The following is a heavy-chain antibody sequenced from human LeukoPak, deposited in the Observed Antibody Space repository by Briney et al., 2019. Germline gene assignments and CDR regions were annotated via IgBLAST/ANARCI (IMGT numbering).Heavy chain of an antibody. D-gene: IGHD1-26*01. CDR1: GFTFSTYA. CDR3: ARDKVVGATSLDY. CDR2: ISGSGSGGNT. V-gene: IGHV3-23*01. Sequence: PGGSLRLSCAASGFTFSTYAMSWVRQAPGKGLEWVSGISGSGSGGNTYYAASVKGRFTISRDNSMNTLYLQMNSLRAEDTAVYYCARDKVVGATSLDYWGQGTLVTVSS. J-gene: IGHJ4*02.